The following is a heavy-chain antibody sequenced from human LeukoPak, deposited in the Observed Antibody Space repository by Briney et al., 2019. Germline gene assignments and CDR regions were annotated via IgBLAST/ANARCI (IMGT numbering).Heavy chain of an antibody. D-gene: IGHD1-1*01. CDR2: IYPGDTDT. CDR3: ARMRELEFEEYYFDS. J-gene: IGHJ4*02. CDR1: GYTFTSYW. Sequence: GESLKISCKGSGYTFTSYWSGWVRQMPGKGLEWMGIIYPGDTDTTYSPSFQGQVTISADKSLSNAYLHWSSLKASDTAIYYCARMRELEFEEYYFDSWGQGTLVTVSS. V-gene: IGHV5-51*01.